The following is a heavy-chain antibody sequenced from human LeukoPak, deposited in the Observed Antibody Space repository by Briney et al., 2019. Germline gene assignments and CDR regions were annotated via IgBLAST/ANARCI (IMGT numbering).Heavy chain of an antibody. Sequence: GGSLRLPCAPPGFTFTSYWMHGVRQAPGKGRVWFSRINCDGSSKGYEGSVKGRFTISRDNAKNTLYLQMNSLRDEDTAVYYCARDPGRSGGSCYSDYWGQGTLVTVSS. CDR1: GFTFTSYW. CDR3: ARDPGRSGGSCYSDY. CDR2: INCDGSSK. J-gene: IGHJ4*02. V-gene: IGHV3-74*01. D-gene: IGHD2-15*01.